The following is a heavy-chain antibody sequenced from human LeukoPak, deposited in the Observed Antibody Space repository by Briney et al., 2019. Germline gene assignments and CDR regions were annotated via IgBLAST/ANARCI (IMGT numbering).Heavy chain of an antibody. V-gene: IGHV4-59*01. CDR2: IYYSGST. D-gene: IGHD1-1*01. J-gene: IGHJ6*03. CDR1: GGSISSYY. Sequence: SETLSLTCTVSGGSISSYYWSWIRQPPGKGLEWIGYIYYSGSTNYNPSLKSRVTISVDTSKNQFSLKLSSVTAADTAVYYCARGGTTGTTAYYYYYYYMDVWGKGTTVTISS. CDR3: ARGGTTGTTAYYYYYYYMDV.